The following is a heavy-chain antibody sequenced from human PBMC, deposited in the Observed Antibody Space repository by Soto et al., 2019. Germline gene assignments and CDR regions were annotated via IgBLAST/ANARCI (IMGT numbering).Heavy chain of an antibody. Sequence: QVHLVQSGAEVKKPGASVRVSCKASGYSFTSYGISWVRQAPGQGLEWMGWISIYNGKRNYAQKVQGRVTMTTDTSTNTAYMELMSLRSDDTAVYYCARRTSYDEDSSGYYLFDYWGQGTLVTVSS. J-gene: IGHJ4*02. CDR3: ARRTSYDEDSSGYYLFDY. CDR1: GYSFTSYG. V-gene: IGHV1-18*04. D-gene: IGHD3-22*01. CDR2: ISIYNGKR.